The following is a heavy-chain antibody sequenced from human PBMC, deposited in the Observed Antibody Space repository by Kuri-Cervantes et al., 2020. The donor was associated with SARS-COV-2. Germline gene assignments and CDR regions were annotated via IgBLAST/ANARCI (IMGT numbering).Heavy chain of an antibody. CDR2: IRSKAYGGTT. J-gene: IGHJ6*03. CDR3: SVLDFWSGYYQYYYYYMDV. D-gene: IGHD3-3*01. V-gene: IGHV3-49*04. Sequence: GESLKISCAASGFTFSSYAMSWVRQAPGKGLEWVGFIRSKAYGGTTEYAASVKGRFTISRDDSKSIAYLQMNSLKTEDTAVYYCSVLDFWSGYYQYYYYYMDVWGKGTTVTVSS. CDR1: GFTFSSYA.